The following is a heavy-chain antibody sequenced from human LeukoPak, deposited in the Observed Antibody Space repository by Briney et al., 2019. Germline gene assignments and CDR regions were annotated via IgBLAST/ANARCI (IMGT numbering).Heavy chain of an antibody. CDR3: AKVDGGYSYGSVDY. J-gene: IGHJ4*02. V-gene: IGHV3-23*01. Sequence: SGGSLRLSCAASGFTFSSYAMSWIRQAPGKGLEWVSAISASGGSTNYADSVKGRFTISRDNSKNTLYLQMNSLRAEDTAVYYCAKVDGGYSYGSVDYWGQGTLVTVSS. D-gene: IGHD5-18*01. CDR1: GFTFSSYA. CDR2: ISASGGST.